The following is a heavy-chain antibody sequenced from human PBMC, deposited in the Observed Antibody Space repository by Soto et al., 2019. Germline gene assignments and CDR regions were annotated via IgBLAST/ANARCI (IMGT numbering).Heavy chain of an antibody. Sequence: GGSLRLSCAASGFPFVNAWMSWVRQAPGKGLEWVGRIKSKADGGTTDYPAPVKGRFTISRDDSKNTLYLQMNSLKTEDTAVYYRNLDSIYHDWIDSSGKGTIVTVAS. J-gene: IGHJ5*01. CDR2: IKSKADGGTT. CDR3: NLDSIYHDWIDS. V-gene: IGHV3-15*07. D-gene: IGHD2-2*01. CDR1: GFPFVNAW.